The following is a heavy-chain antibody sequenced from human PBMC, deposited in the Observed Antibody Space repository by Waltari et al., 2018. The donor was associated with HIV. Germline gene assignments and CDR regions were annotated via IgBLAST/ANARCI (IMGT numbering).Heavy chain of an antibody. V-gene: IGHV4-30-4*08. Sequence: QVELQESGPGLVKPSQTLSLSCTVSGASISSDDHYWNWIRQPPGKGLGWIGSIYYSGSTYDNPSLTSRVTISIDNSKNQFSRKLTSVTAADTAVYFCAREVMVVVVPAAIYWFDPWGQGTLVTVSS. CDR1: GASISSDDHY. CDR3: AREVMVVVVPAAIYWFDP. J-gene: IGHJ5*02. CDR2: IYYSGST. D-gene: IGHD2-2*02.